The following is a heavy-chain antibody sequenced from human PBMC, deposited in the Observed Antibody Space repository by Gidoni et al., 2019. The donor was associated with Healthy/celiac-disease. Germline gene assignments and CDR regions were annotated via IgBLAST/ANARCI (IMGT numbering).Heavy chain of an antibody. D-gene: IGHD3-10*01. Sequence: QVQLVQSGAEVKKPGASVKVSCKASGYTFTGYYMHWVRQAPGQGLEWMGWINPNSGGTNYAQKFQGRVTMTRDTSISTAYMELSRLRSDDTAVYYCARDSWFGETHYGMDVWGQGTTVTVSS. CDR3: ARDSWFGETHYGMDV. CDR2: INPNSGGT. J-gene: IGHJ6*02. CDR1: GYTFTGYY. V-gene: IGHV1-2*02.